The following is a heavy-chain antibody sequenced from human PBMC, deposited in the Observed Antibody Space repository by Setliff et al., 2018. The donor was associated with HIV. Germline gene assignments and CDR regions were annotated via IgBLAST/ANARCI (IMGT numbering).Heavy chain of an antibody. D-gene: IGHD5-12*01. CDR3: ARMYSGYDWSPAGARTRYFDY. J-gene: IGHJ4*02. Sequence: SETLSLTCTVSGGSIGSYYWSWIRQPPGKGLEWIGYIYNSGTTYYNPSLKSRVTISVDTSKNQFSLKLSSVTAADTAVYYCARMYSGYDWSPAGARTRYFDYWGQGTLVTVSS. CDR2: IYNSGTT. CDR1: GGSIGSYY. V-gene: IGHV4-4*09.